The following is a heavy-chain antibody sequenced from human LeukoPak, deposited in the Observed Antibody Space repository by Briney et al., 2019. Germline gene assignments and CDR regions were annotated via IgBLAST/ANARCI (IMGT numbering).Heavy chain of an antibody. J-gene: IGHJ6*03. V-gene: IGHV3-9*01. Sequence: PGGSLRLSCAASGFTFDDYAMHWVRQAPGKGLEWVSGISWNSGSIGYADSVKGRFTISRDNAKNSLYLQMNSLRAEDTALYYCAKAHYYYYMDVWGKGTTVTVSS. CDR2: ISWNSGSI. CDR1: GFTFDDYA. CDR3: AKAHYYYYMDV.